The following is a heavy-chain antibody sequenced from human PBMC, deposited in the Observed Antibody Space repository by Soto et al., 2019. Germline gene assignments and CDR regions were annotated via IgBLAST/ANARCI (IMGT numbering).Heavy chain of an antibody. CDR3: SRSLDS. CDR2: INQDGSEK. J-gene: IGHJ4*02. Sequence: AGSLRLSCAASGFTFSTYWMDWVRQTPGKGLEWVANINQDGSEKNYVDSVKGRFTIYRNNAKNSRLLQMSSLAAEDSALYYGSRSLDSWGQGTLVTVSS. CDR1: GFTFSTYW. V-gene: IGHV3-7*01.